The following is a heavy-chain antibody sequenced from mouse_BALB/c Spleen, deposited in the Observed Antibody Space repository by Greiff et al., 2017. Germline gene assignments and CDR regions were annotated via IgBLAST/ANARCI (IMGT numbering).Heavy chain of an antibody. CDR1: GYTFTSYV. D-gene: IGHD2-3*01. CDR3: ARQRDGYFYYAMDY. CDR2: INPYNDGT. J-gene: IGHJ4*01. V-gene: IGHV1-14*01. Sequence: EVQLQQSGPELVKPGASVKMSCKASGYTFTSYVMHWVKQKPGQGLEWIGYINPYNDGTKYNEKFKGKATLTLDKSSSTAYMELSSLTSEDSAVYYCARQRDGYFYYAMDYWGQGTSVTVSS.